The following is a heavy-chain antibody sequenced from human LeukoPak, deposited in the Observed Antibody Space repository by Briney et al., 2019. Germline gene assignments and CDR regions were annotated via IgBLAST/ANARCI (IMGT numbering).Heavy chain of an antibody. J-gene: IGHJ3*02. CDR3: AKDPLPLYYDSSDSAFDI. CDR2: ISYDGSNK. V-gene: IGHV3-30*18. Sequence: GGSLRLSCAASGFTFSSSAMSWVRQVPGKGLEWVAVISYDGSNKYYADSVKGRFTISRDNSKNTLYLQMNSLRAEDTAVYYCAKDPLPLYYDSSDSAFDIWGQGTMVTVSS. CDR1: GFTFSSSA. D-gene: IGHD3-22*01.